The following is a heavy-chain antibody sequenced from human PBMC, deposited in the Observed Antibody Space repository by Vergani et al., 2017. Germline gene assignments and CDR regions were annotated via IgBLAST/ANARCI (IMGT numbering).Heavy chain of an antibody. D-gene: IGHD3-22*01. J-gene: IGHJ4*02. CDR2: INPSGGST. V-gene: IGHV1-46*03. Sequence: QVQLVQSGAEVKKPGASVKVSCKSSGYTFTSYYMHWVRQAPGQGLEWMGIINPSGGSTSYAQKVQGRVTMTKNTSTRTVYMELSSLSSEDTDVYYCTRGWYYYSIAYWAYWGQGTLVTVSS. CDR3: TRGWYYYSIAYWAY. CDR1: GYTFTSYY.